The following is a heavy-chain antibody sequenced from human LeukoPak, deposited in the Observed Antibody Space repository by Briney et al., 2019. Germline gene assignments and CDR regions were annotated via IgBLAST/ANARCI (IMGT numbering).Heavy chain of an antibody. Sequence: NTGGSLRLSCAASGFTFSNAWMSWVRQAPGKGLEWVGHIKSKADGGTTDYTAPVKGRFIISRDDSKNTLYLQMNSLKTDDTAVYYCTKYDTSVNFDYWGQGTLVTVSP. V-gene: IGHV3-15*01. J-gene: IGHJ4*02. CDR3: TKYDTSVNFDY. D-gene: IGHD3-22*01. CDR2: IKSKADGGTT. CDR1: GFTFSNAW.